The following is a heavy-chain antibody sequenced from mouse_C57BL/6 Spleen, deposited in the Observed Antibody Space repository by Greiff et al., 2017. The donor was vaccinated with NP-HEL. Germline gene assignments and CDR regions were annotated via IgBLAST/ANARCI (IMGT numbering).Heavy chain of an antibody. Sequence: QVHVKQPGAELVKPGASVKLSCTASGYTFTSYWMHWVKQRPGRGLEWIGRIDPSSGGTNYNEKFKSKATLTVDKPSSTAYLQLSSLTSEDSAVYDCARVGNTAGYYCALDYWGQGTSVTVSA. J-gene: IGHJ4*01. D-gene: IGHD1-2*01. V-gene: IGHV1-72*01. CDR2: IDPSSGGT. CDR1: GYTFTSYW. CDR3: ARVGNTAGYYCALDY.